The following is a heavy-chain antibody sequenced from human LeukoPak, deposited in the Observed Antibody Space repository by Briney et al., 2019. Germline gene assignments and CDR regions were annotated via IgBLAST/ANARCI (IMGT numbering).Heavy chain of an antibody. V-gene: IGHV4-61*05. J-gene: IGHJ4*02. CDR1: GGSISSSSYY. D-gene: IGHD3-16*01. CDR3: ARVGARGIDY. CDR2: IYYSGST. Sequence: PSETLSLTCTVSGGSISSSSYYWGWIRQPPGKGLEWIGYIYYSGSTNYNPSLKSRVTISVDTSKNQFSLKLSSVTAADTAVYYCARVGARGIDYWGQGTLVTVSS.